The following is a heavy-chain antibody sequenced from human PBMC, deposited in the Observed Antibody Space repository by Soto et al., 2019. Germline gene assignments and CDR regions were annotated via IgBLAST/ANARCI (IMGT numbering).Heavy chain of an antibody. D-gene: IGHD6-6*01. Sequence: SETLSLTCTVSGGSISSYYWSWIRQPPGKGLEWIGYIYYSGSTNYNPSLKSRVTISVDTSKNQFSLKLSSVTAADTAVYYCAGVAARLIDYWGQGTLATVSS. J-gene: IGHJ4*02. V-gene: IGHV4-59*01. CDR1: GGSISSYY. CDR3: AGVAARLIDY. CDR2: IYYSGST.